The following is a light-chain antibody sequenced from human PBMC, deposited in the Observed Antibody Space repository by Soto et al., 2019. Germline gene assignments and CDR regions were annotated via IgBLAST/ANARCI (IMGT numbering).Light chain of an antibody. CDR1: QSITDY. Sequence: DIQMPQSPSSLPASVGDTLTITCRASQSITDYLNWYKQTQGKAPKXXSYAASSLQSGVPSRFSASGSGTDFTLTISRLKPEDFETYFCQQTYITPFTFGQGTRLEIK. CDR2: AAS. J-gene: IGKJ5*01. CDR3: QQTYITPFT. V-gene: IGKV1-39*01.